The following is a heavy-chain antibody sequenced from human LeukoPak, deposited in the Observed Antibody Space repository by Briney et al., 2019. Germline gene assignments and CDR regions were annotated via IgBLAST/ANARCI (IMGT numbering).Heavy chain of an antibody. CDR2: ISGSGGST. CDR3: AKDSGITMIVVADFDY. V-gene: IGHV3-23*01. Sequence: GGSLRLSCAASGFTFSSYAMSWVRQAPGKGLEWVSAISGSGGSTYYADSVKGRFTISRDNSKSTLYLQMNSLRAEDTAVYYCAKDSGITMIVVADFDYWGQGTLVTVSS. J-gene: IGHJ4*02. CDR1: GFTFSSYA. D-gene: IGHD3-22*01.